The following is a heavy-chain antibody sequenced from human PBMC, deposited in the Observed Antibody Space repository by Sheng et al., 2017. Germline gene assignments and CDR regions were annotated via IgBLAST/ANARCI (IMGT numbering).Heavy chain of an antibody. CDR3: ARGFHYYDSSCPRAFDI. D-gene: IGHD3-22*01. CDR1: GFTFSSYE. Sequence: EVQLVESGGGLVQPGGSLRLSCAASGFTFSSYEMNWVRQAPGKGLEWVSYISSSGSTIYYADSVKGRFTISRDNAKNSLYLQMNSLRAEDTAVYYCARGFHYYDSSCPRAFDIWAKGQWSPSLQ. J-gene: IGHJ3*02. CDR2: ISSSGSTI. V-gene: IGHV3-48*03.